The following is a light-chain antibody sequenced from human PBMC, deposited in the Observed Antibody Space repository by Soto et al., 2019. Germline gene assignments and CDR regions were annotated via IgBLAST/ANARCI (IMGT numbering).Light chain of an antibody. V-gene: IGLV1-40*01. Sequence: QSVLTQPPSLSGAPGQNISISCTGGGSNIGAGFDVHWYQQLPGTDPKLLIYGNTNRPSGVPDRFSDSKSGTSASLVITGLQADDEAEYYCQSYDTGLSGPVVFGGGTKLTVL. CDR1: GSNIGAGFD. CDR2: GNT. J-gene: IGLJ2*01. CDR3: QSYDTGLSGPVV.